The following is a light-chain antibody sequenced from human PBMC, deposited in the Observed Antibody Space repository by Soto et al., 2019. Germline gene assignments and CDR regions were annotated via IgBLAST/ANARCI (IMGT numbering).Light chain of an antibody. Sequence: EIVLTQSPGTLSLSPGERATLSCRASQSISSGYLAWYQQRPGQPPRLLVYGPSNRATDIPDRFSGSGSGTDFSLTISRLEPEDFAVYYCQQYGSLPPTFGPGTKVDTK. CDR3: QQYGSLPPT. J-gene: IGKJ1*01. V-gene: IGKV3-20*01. CDR2: GPS. CDR1: QSISSGY.